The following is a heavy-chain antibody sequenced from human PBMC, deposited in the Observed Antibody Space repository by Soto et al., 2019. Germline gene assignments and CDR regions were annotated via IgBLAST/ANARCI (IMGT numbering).Heavy chain of an antibody. CDR1: GFTFSSYG. J-gene: IGHJ4*02. CDR2: IWYDGSNK. V-gene: IGHV3-33*01. D-gene: IGHD2-15*01. CDR3: ARDVVGVVAATLDY. Sequence: GGSLRLSCAASGFTFSSYGMHWVRQAPGKGLEWVAVIWYDGSNKYYADSVKGRFTISRDNSKNTLYLQMNSLRAEDTAVYYCARDVVGVVAATLDYWGQGTLVTVSS.